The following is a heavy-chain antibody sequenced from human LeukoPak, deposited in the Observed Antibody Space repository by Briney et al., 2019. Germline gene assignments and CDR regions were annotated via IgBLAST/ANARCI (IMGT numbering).Heavy chain of an antibody. V-gene: IGHV3-23*01. Sequence: TGGSLTLPCAACGFTLSSYAMSWVRQAPGKGLEGVFAISGSGGSTYYAVSVKGRCTISRDISKNTLYLQMNSLRAEDKAVYYCARVPQILGATTGFDYWGQGTLVTVSS. CDR3: ARVPQILGATTGFDY. CDR1: GFTLSSYA. CDR2: ISGSGGST. J-gene: IGHJ4*02. D-gene: IGHD1-26*01.